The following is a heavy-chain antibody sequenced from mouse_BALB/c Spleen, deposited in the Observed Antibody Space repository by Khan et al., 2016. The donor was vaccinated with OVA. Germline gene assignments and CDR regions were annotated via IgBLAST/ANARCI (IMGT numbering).Heavy chain of an antibody. CDR1: GDSITSGY. J-gene: IGHJ3*01. Sequence: EVQLQESGPSLVKPSQTLSLTCSVTGDSITSGYWNWIRKFPGNKLEYMGHMIYTGSTYYNPSLKSRISITRHTSENQYYLQLNSVTDEDTATYYCARSTYRFAFVYWGQGTLVTVSA. V-gene: IGHV3-8*02. CDR3: ARSTYRFAFVY. CDR2: MIYTGST. D-gene: IGHD2-14*01.